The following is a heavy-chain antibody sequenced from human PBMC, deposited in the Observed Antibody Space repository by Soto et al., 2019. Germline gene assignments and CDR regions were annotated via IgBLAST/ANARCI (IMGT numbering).Heavy chain of an antibody. D-gene: IGHD6-13*01. J-gene: IGHJ4*02. CDR1: GGSISSSSYY. CDR2: IYYSGST. CDR3: AGRLETWQQLVIPYFDY. V-gene: IGHV4-39*01. Sequence: SETLSLTCTVSGGSISSSSYYWGWIRQPPGKGLEWIGSIYYSGSTYYNPSLKSRVTISVDTSKNQFSLKLSSVTAADTAVYYCAGRLETWQQLVIPYFDYWGQGTLVTVSS.